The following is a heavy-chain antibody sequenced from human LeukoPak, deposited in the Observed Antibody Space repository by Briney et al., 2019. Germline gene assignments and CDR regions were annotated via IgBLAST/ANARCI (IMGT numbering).Heavy chain of an antibody. CDR3: AGSDYVWGTPFYFDF. CDR1: GFTFRTYT. J-gene: IGHJ4*02. D-gene: IGHD3-16*01. Sequence: KAGGSLRLSCAASGFTFRTYTMNWVRQAPGKGLEWVSSISSGATYIYYADSVKGRFTLSRDNAKNSVYLQMNSLRAEDTAVYYCAGSDYVWGTPFYFDFWGQGTLVTVSS. CDR2: ISSGATYI. V-gene: IGHV3-21*01.